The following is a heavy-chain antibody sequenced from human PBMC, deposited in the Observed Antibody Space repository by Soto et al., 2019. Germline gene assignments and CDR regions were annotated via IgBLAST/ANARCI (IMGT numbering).Heavy chain of an antibody. D-gene: IGHD2-15*01. V-gene: IGHV5-51*01. CDR1: GYSFTSYW. CDR3: ASRYCSGGSCYSDAFDI. Sequence: GESLKISCKGSGYSFTSYWIGWVRQMPGKGLEWMGIIYPGDSDTRYSPSFQGQVTISADKSISTAYPQWSSLKASDTAMYYCASRYCSGGSCYSDAFDIWGQGTMVTVSS. J-gene: IGHJ3*02. CDR2: IYPGDSDT.